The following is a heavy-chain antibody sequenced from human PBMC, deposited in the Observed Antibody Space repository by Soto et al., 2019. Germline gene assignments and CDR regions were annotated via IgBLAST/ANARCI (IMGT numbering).Heavy chain of an antibody. CDR1: GYTFTSYD. J-gene: IGHJ6*02. CDR2: MNPNSGNT. CDR3: AGGAHSSGWRTLYSYYGMDV. Sequence: ASVKVSCKASGYTFTSYDINWVRQATGQGLEWMGWMNPNSGNTGYAQKFQGRVTMTRNTSISTAYMELSSLRSEDTAVYYCAGGAHSSGWRTLYSYYGMDVWGQGTRVTVS. V-gene: IGHV1-8*01. D-gene: IGHD6-19*01.